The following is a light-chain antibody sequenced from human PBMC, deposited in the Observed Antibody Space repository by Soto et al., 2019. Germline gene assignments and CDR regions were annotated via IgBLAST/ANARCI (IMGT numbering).Light chain of an antibody. CDR2: GAS. CDR3: QQYGSSPRT. J-gene: IGKJ1*01. CDR1: QSVSSNY. Sequence: EIVLTQSPGTLSLSPGERATLSCRASQSVSSNYLAWYQQKPGQAPRLLIYGASSRATGIPDRFSCSGSGTEFTPTISRLEPEDFAEFYWQQYGSSPRTFGQGTKVEI. V-gene: IGKV3-20*01.